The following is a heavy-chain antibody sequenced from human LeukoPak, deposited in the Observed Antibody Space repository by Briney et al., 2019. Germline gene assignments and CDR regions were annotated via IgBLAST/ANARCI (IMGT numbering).Heavy chain of an antibody. CDR2: INQDGSEK. J-gene: IGHJ4*02. Sequence: GGSLRLSCAASGFTFSSYWMSWVRQAPGKGLEWVANINQDGSEKYSVVSVKGRFTISRDNAKSSLYLQMNSLRADDTAVYYCARDRALYDSRRGYYYTEDDYWGQGTLVTVPS. D-gene: IGHD3-22*01. V-gene: IGHV3-7*01. CDR3: ARDRALYDSRRGYYYTEDDY. CDR1: GFTFSSYW.